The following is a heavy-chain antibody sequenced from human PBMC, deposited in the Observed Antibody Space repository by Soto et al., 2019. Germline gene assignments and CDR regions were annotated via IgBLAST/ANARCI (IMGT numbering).Heavy chain of an antibody. V-gene: IGHV1-46*01. D-gene: IGHD4-4*01. CDR2: INPSGGST. CDR3: ARTTVTTPSYYYYYYGMDV. J-gene: IGHJ6*02. CDR1: GYTFTSYY. Sequence: ASVKVSCKASGYTFTSYYMHWVRQAPGQGLEWMGIINPSGGSTSYAQKFQGRVTMTRDTSTSTVYMELSSLRSEDTAVYYCARTTVTTPSYYYYYYGMDVWGQGTTVTV.